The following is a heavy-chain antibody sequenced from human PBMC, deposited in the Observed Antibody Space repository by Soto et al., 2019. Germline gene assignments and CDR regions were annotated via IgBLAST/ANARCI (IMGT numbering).Heavy chain of an antibody. V-gene: IGHV3-23*01. D-gene: IGHD6-13*01. CDR1: GFTFSSYA. J-gene: IGHJ3*02. Sequence: EVQLLESGGGLVQPGGSLRLSCAASGFTFSSYAMSWVRQAPGKGLEWVSAISGSGGSTYYADSVKGRFTISRDNSKIRLYLQMNSVRAEDTAVYYCARPSSSSGTQGAFDIWGQGTMVTVSS. CDR2: ISGSGGST. CDR3: ARPSSSSGTQGAFDI.